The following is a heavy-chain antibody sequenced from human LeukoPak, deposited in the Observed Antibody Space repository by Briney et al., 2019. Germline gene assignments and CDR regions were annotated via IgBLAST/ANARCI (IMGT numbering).Heavy chain of an antibody. CDR1: GYTFTSYG. CDR3: ARAPGITMVRGVINWFDP. CDR2: ISAYNGNT. V-gene: IGHV1-18*01. J-gene: IGHJ5*02. Sequence: ASVKVSCKASGYTFTSYGISWVRQAPGQGLEWMGWISAYNGNTNYAQKLQGRVTMTTDTSTSTAYMELRSLRSDDTAVYYCARAPGITMVRGVINWFDPWGQGTLVTVSS. D-gene: IGHD3-10*01.